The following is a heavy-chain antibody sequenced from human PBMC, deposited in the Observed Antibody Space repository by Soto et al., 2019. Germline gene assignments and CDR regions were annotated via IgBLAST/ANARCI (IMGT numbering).Heavy chain of an antibody. CDR2: INPSGGTA. CDR1: GYTFSNHY. Sequence: QVQLVQSGAEVKRPGASVKISCEASGYTFSNHYIHWVRQAPGQGLEWIGIINPSGGTASNAQKCQGRVTMTRDTSASTAYLMLSSLTPGDTAVYYCAREGSDYFDSRNDYWGQGTLVTVSS. V-gene: IGHV1-46*01. CDR3: AREGSDYFDSRNDY. D-gene: IGHD3-22*01. J-gene: IGHJ4*02.